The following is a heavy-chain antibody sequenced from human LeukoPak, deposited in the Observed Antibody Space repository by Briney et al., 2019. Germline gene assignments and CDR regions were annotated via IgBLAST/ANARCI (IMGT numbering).Heavy chain of an antibody. CDR3: AKCAPQDYDFWSGYYPLDY. Sequence: PGGSLRLSCAASGFTFSDYYMSWIRQAPGKGLEWVSSIIGSGSSTGSIIYYADSVKGRFTISRDNSKNTLYLQMSGLRAEDTAVYYCAKCAPQDYDFWSGYYPLDYWGQGTLVTVSS. CDR2: IIGSGSSTGSII. D-gene: IGHD3-3*01. J-gene: IGHJ4*02. V-gene: IGHV3-11*01. CDR1: GFTFSDYY.